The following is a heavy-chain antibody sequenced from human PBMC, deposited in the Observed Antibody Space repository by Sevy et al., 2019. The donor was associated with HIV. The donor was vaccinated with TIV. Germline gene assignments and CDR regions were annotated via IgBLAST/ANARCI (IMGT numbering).Heavy chain of an antibody. CDR3: AKHYLHYIAAGWYFDL. CDR1: GFTFINYA. V-gene: IGHV3-23*01. J-gene: IGHJ2*01. D-gene: IGHD6-6*01. Sequence: GGSLRLSCAASGFTFINYAMSWVRQAPGKGLEGKGLEWVSNVSGGGGGTYYADSVRGRFTISRDSSKNTLYLQVNSLGVEDTAVYYCAKHYLHYIAAGWYFDLWGRGTLVTVSS. CDR2: VSGGGGGT.